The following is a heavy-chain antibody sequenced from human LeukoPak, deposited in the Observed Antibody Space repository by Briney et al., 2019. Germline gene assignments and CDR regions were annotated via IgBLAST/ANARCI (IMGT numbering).Heavy chain of an antibody. CDR3: AREQFSHTSNYFDN. D-gene: IGHD5-24*01. Sequence: GGSLRISCAASVFMFDDYAMHWVRQVPGRGLEWVSLISGDGVSSFYADSVRGRFTISRDNNNNSLSLQMHSLTAEDTAFYYCAREQFSHTSNYFDNWGQGILVTVSS. CDR2: ISGDGVSS. V-gene: IGHV3-43*02. J-gene: IGHJ4*02. CDR1: VFMFDDYA.